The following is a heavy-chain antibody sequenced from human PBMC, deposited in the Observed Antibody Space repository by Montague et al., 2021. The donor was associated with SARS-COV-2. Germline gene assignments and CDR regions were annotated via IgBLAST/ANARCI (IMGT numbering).Heavy chain of an antibody. V-gene: IGHV4-39*07. CDR2: VDSAGST. J-gene: IGHJ4*02. D-gene: IGHD2-8*02. CDR3: ARDEYNRYWYKY. CDR1: AGSLSSRSNY. Sequence: SETLSLTCTVSAGSLSSRSNYWGWIRQPPGMELQWIGNVDSAGSTYYSPSLKSRVTIPLDTSKNQFSLKLSSVTAADTAVYYCARDEYNRYWYKYWGQGALVTVSS.